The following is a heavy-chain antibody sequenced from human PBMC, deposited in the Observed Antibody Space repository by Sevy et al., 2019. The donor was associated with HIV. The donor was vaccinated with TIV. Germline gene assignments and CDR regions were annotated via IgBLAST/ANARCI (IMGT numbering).Heavy chain of an antibody. J-gene: IGHJ4*02. CDR1: GFIFNTFY. Sequence: GGSLRLSCAASGFIFNTFYMHWVRQAPGKGLEWVSRINSDGSNTNYADSVKGRFTISRDNSKNTLYLQMNSLRAEDTAVYYCARAGGLAARPFDYWGQGTLVTVSS. CDR2: INSDGSNT. V-gene: IGHV3-74*01. CDR3: ARAGGLAARPFDY. D-gene: IGHD6-6*01.